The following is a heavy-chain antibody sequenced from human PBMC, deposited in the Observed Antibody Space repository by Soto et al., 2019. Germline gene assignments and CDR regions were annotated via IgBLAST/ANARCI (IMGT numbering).Heavy chain of an antibody. CDR2: ISGSGGST. J-gene: IGHJ3*02. CDR1: GFTFSSYA. V-gene: IGHV3-23*01. Sequence: GGSLRLSCAASGFTFSSYAMSWVRQAPGKGLEWVSAISGSGGSTYYADSVKGRFTISRDNSKNTLYLQMNSLRAEDTAVYYCAKIPKTNIVATIFAFDIWGQGTMVTVSS. CDR3: AKIPKTNIVATIFAFDI. D-gene: IGHD5-12*01.